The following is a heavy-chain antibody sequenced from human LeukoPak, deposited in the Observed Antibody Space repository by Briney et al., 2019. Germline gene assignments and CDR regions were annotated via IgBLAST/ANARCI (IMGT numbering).Heavy chain of an antibody. D-gene: IGHD6-19*01. V-gene: IGHV1-2*02. J-gene: IGHJ1*01. CDR2: INPNSGGT. CDR1: GYTFTGYY. CDR3: AREVSGWSEYFQH. Sequence: ASVTVSFKASGYTFTGYYMHWVRQAPGQGLEWMGWINPNSGGTNYAQKFQGRVTMTRDTSISTAYMELSRLRSDDTAVYYCAREVSGWSEYFQHWGQGTLVTVSS.